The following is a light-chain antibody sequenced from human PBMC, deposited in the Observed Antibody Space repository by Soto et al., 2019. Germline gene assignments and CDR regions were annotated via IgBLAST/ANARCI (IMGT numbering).Light chain of an antibody. J-gene: IGKJ1*01. Sequence: EIVLTQPPGTLSLSPGESATLSCRASQSVNSSYLAWYQHKPGQAPRLLIYGASTRATGIPDRFSGSGSGTDFTLTIARLEPGDFAVYYCQQYGNSPQTFGQGTKVDIK. V-gene: IGKV3-20*01. CDR2: GAS. CDR3: QQYGNSPQT. CDR1: QSVNSSY.